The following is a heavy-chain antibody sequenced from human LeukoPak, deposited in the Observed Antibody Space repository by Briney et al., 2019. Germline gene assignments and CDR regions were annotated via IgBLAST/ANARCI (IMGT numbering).Heavy chain of an antibody. CDR2: IKEDGSEK. J-gene: IGHJ4*02. D-gene: IGHD3-22*01. V-gene: IGHV3-7*01. Sequence: GRSLRLSCAASGFTFSSYAMHWVRQAPGKGLEWVANIKEDGSEKYYGDSVKGRFTISRDNAKNSLYLQMNSLRAEDTAVYYCARDSSGYQWGQGTLVTVSS. CDR1: GFTFSSYA. CDR3: ARDSSGYQ.